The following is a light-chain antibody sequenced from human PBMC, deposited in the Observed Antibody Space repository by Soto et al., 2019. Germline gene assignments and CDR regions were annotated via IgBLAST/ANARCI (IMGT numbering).Light chain of an antibody. Sequence: EIVLTQSPGTLSLSPGERATLSCRASQSVSSSYLAWYQQKPGQAPRLLIYGASSRATGIPDRFRGSGSGTDFTLTISRLEPEDFAVYYCQQYGSSRTWTFGQGTKVEIK. CDR3: QQYGSSRTWT. CDR2: GAS. CDR1: QSVSSSY. V-gene: IGKV3-20*01. J-gene: IGKJ1*01.